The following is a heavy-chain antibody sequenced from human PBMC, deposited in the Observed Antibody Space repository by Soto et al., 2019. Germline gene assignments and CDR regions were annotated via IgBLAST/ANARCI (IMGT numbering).Heavy chain of an antibody. CDR1: GGSISSSSYY. V-gene: IGHV4-39*01. D-gene: IGHD6-6*01. CDR2: IYYSGST. J-gene: IGHJ4*02. CDR3: ARRGRISSSSPSYFDY. Sequence: SETLSLTCTVSGGSISSSSYYWGWIRQPPGKGLEWIGSIYYSGSTYYNPSLKSRVTISVDTSKNQFSLKLSSVTAADTAVYYCARRGRISSSSPSYFDYWGQGTLVTVS.